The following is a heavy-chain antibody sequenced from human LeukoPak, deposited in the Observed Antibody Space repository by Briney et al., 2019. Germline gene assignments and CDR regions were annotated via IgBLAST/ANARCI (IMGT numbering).Heavy chain of an antibody. Sequence: KPSETLSLTCAVYGGSFSGYYWSWIRQPPGKGLEWIGEINHSGSTNYNPSLKSRVTISVDTSKNQFSLKLNSVTAADTAVYYCARGIPVYGVIMIYYSYYMDVWGKWTTVTVSS. J-gene: IGHJ6*03. CDR3: ARGIPVYGVIMIYYSYYMDV. D-gene: IGHD3-3*01. CDR1: GGSFSGYY. V-gene: IGHV4-34*01. CDR2: INHSGST.